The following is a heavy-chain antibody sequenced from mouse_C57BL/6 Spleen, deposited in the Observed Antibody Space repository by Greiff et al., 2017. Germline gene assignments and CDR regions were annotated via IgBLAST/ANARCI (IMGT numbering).Heavy chain of an antibody. CDR2: ISSGSSTI. V-gene: IGHV5-17*01. CDR3: ARRYGSSYGYFDY. J-gene: IGHJ2*01. D-gene: IGHD1-1*01. CDR1: GSTFSDYG. Sequence: EVKLVESGGGLVRPGGSLKLSCAASGSTFSDYGMHWVRQAPEKGLEWVAYISSGSSTIYYAAPVKGRFTISRDNAKNTLFLQMTSLRSEVTAMYYCARRYGSSYGYFDYWGQGTTLTVSS.